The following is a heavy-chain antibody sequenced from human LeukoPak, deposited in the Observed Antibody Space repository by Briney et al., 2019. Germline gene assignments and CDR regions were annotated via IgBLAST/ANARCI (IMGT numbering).Heavy chain of an antibody. CDR1: GYTFTGYY. Sequence: GASVKVSCKASGYTFTGYYMHWVRQAPGQGLEWMGWINPYTGVTNDAQKFQGRVTMTRDTSISTAYMELSRLGSDDTAVYYCARNGISVAGYDYWGQGTVVTVSS. D-gene: IGHD6-19*01. V-gene: IGHV1-2*02. J-gene: IGHJ4*02. CDR2: INPYTGVT. CDR3: ARNGISVAGYDY.